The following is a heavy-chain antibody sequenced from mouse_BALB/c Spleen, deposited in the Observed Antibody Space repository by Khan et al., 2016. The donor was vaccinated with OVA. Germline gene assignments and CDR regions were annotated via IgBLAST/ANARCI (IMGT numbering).Heavy chain of an antibody. V-gene: IGHV2-3*01. CDR1: AFSLTTYG. CDR3: AKSKVWYFDV. CDR2: IWGDGST. J-gene: IGHJ1*01. Sequence: QVQLKESGPGLVAPSQSLSITCTVSAFSLTTYGVNWVRQPPGKGLEWLGVIWGDGSTNYHSALISRLSISKDDSKSKVFLKLNSVQTDDTATYYCAKSKVWYFDVWGAGTTVTVSS.